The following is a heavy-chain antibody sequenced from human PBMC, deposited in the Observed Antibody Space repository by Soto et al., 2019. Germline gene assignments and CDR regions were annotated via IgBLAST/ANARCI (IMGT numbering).Heavy chain of an antibody. CDR2: IIPIFGTA. D-gene: IGHD3-10*01. V-gene: IGHV1-69*13. Sequence: GASVKVSCKASGGTFSSYAISWVRQAPGQGLEWMGGIIPIFGTANYAQKFQGRVTITADESTSTAYMELSSLRSEDTAVYYCARVPIGSGSYYSHHYYYGMDVWGQGTTVTVSS. CDR3: ARVPIGSGSYYSHHYYYGMDV. J-gene: IGHJ6*02. CDR1: GGTFSSYA.